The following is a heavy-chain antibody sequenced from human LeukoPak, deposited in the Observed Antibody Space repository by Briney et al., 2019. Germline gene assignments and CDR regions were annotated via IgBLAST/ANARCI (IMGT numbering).Heavy chain of an antibody. J-gene: IGHJ6*03. V-gene: IGHV4-30-4*07. CDR3: ARGNGKSGHYDILTGYPPGYYYYMDV. CDR2: IYYSGST. Sequence: SETLSLTCAVSGGSISSGGYSWSWIRQPPGKGLEWIGYIYYSGSTNYNPSLKSRVAISVDTSKNQFSLKLSSVTAADTAVYYCARGNGKSGHYDILTGYPPGYYYYMDVWGKGTTVTVSS. CDR1: GGSISSGGYS. D-gene: IGHD3-9*01.